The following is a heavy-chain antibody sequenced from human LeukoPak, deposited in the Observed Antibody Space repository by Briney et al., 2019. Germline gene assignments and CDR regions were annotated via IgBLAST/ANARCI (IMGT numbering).Heavy chain of an antibody. CDR3: ARGHYDFWSGYYRPKGYYFDY. CDR2: IYYSGST. D-gene: IGHD3-3*01. Sequence: PSETLSLTCSVSGGSISSSSHSWGWIRQSPGKGLEWIGSIYYSGSTFYNPSLKSRVTISVDTSKNQFSLKLSSVTAADTAVYYCARGHYDFWSGYYRPKGYYFDYWGQGTLVTVSS. CDR1: GGSISSSSHS. V-gene: IGHV4-39*07. J-gene: IGHJ4*02.